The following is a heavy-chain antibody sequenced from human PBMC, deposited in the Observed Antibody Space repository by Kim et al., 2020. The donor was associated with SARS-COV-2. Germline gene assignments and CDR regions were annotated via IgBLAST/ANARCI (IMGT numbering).Heavy chain of an antibody. Sequence: SAESGRGRFTISRDNTKNTLYLQMNSLRAEDTAVYYCAKDRSLHDYGVYWGQGTLVTVSS. CDR3: AKDRSLHDYGVY. J-gene: IGHJ4*02. D-gene: IGHD4-17*01. V-gene: IGHV3-23*01.